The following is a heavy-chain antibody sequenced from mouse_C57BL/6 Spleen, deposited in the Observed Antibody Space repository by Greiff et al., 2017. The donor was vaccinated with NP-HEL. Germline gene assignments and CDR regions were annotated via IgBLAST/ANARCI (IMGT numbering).Heavy chain of an antibody. CDR3: ARGYDRYYYAMDY. J-gene: IGHJ4*01. CDR2: IYPGSGST. Sequence: QVQLQQPGAELVKPGASVKMSCKASGYTFTSYWITWVKQRPGQGLEWIGDIYPGSGSTNYNEKFKSKVTLTVDTSSSTAYMQLSSLTSEDSAVYYCARGYDRYYYAMDYWGQGTSVTVSS. CDR1: GYTFTSYW. V-gene: IGHV1-55*01. D-gene: IGHD2-12*01.